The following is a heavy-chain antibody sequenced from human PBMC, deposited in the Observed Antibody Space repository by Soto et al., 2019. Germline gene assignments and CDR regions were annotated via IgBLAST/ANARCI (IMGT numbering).Heavy chain of an antibody. CDR3: ARWGVGGEAFDI. J-gene: IGHJ3*02. CDR1: GFTFSSYS. D-gene: IGHD3-10*01. CDR2: ISSSSSYI. V-gene: IGHV3-21*01. Sequence: GGSLRLSCAASGFTFSSYSMNWVRQAPGKGLEWVSSISSSSSYIYYADSVKGRFTISRDNAKNSLYLQMNSLGAEDTAVYYCARWGVGGEAFDIWGQGTMVTVSS.